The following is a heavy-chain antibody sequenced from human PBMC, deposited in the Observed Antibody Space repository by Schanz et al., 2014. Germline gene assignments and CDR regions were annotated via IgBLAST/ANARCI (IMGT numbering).Heavy chain of an antibody. Sequence: QVQLVQSGAEVKKPGASVKVSCKASGYTFTSYGITWVRQAPGQGLEWMGWINGYNGHTLYAQKFQGRVTMTTDTSTSTSYMRLTSLRVDDTAVYYCARDFSAYVGNYFDYWGQGTLXTVSS. J-gene: IGHJ4*02. V-gene: IGHV1-18*01. D-gene: IGHD5-12*01. CDR2: INGYNGHT. CDR1: GYTFTSYG. CDR3: ARDFSAYVGNYFDY.